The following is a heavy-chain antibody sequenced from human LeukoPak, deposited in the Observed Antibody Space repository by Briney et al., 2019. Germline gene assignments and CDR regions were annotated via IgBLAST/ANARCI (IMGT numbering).Heavy chain of an antibody. CDR3: AGGDSSLDALDY. CDR1: GFTFSSYA. J-gene: IGHJ4*02. D-gene: IGHD6-19*01. Sequence: PGRSLRLSCAASGFTFSSYAMHWVRQAPGKGLEWVAVISYDGSNKYYADSVKGRFTISRDNSKNTLYLQMNSLRAEDTAVYYCAGGDSSLDALDYWGQGTLVTVSS. CDR2: ISYDGSNK. V-gene: IGHV3-30*04.